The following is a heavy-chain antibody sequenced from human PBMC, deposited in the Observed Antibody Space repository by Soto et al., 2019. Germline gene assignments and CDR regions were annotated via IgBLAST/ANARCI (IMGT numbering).Heavy chain of an antibody. CDR2: ISYDGSNK. D-gene: IGHD3-10*01. CDR3: ARDEGDAMIRGYDS. Sequence: GGSLRLSCAASGFTFSSYGMHWVRQAPGKGLEWVAVISYDGSNKYYADSVKGRFTISRDNARNTLYLQMNSLSAEDTAMYYCARDEGDAMIRGYDSWGQGTLVTVSS. CDR1: GFTFSSYG. V-gene: IGHV3-30*03. J-gene: IGHJ4*02.